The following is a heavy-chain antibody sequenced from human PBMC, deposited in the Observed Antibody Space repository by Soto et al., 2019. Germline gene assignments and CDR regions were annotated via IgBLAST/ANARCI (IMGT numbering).Heavy chain of an antibody. CDR2: SWKGAAT. V-gene: IGHV3-9*01. D-gene: IGHD3-10*01. CDR3: ANLPLYGSGFDC. J-gene: IGHJ4*02. CDR1: GFTFDDYA. Sequence: EVQLVESGGGLVQPGGSLRLSCAASGFTFDDYAIHWVRQAPGKGLEWVSGSWKGAATGYMNSVKGRFSISRDNTKNTLYLQMNSLRSEDTAVYYCANLPLYGSGFDCWGQGTLVTVSS.